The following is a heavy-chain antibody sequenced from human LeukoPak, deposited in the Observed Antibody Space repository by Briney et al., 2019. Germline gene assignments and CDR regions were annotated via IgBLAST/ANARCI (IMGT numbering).Heavy chain of an antibody. D-gene: IGHD3-22*01. Sequence: GGSLRLSCAASGFTFSSYAMSWVRQAPGKGLEWVSGIIGSGDNTYYADSVKGRFTISRDNSKNTLYVQVNSLGTEDTAAYYCAKGSYYDSSGSFYFDYWGQGTLVTVSS. V-gene: IGHV3-23*01. J-gene: IGHJ4*02. CDR2: IIGSGDNT. CDR3: AKGSYYDSSGSFYFDY. CDR1: GFTFSSYA.